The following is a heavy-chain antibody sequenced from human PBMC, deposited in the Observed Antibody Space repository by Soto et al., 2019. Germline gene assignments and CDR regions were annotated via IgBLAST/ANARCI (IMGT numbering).Heavy chain of an antibody. V-gene: IGHV3-23*01. CDR3: AKGGGIVVVPAAPDY. CDR1: GFTFRTYA. J-gene: IGHJ4*02. Sequence: GGSLRLSCAASGFTFRTYAMSWVRQAPGKGLEWVSGLIGSGGGTYYADSVKGRFTISRDNSKNTLYLQMNSLRAEDTAVYYCAKGGGIVVVPAAPDYWGQGTLVTVSP. D-gene: IGHD2-2*01. CDR2: LIGSGGGT.